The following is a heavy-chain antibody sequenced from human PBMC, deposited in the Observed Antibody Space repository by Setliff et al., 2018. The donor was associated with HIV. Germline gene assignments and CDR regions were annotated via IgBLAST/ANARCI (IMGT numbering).Heavy chain of an antibody. J-gene: IGHJ6*03. D-gene: IGHD1-7*01. CDR3: AKDVLVGGGAGTTVYYYMDV. CDR2: ISGSGGST. V-gene: IGHV3-23*01. Sequence: GGSLRLSCAASGFTFSSYAMSWVRQAPGKGLEWVSAISGSGGSTYYADSVKGRFTISRDNSKNTLFLQMNDLRVEDTAMYHCAKDVLVGGGAGTTVYYYMDVWGKGTTVTVSS. CDR1: GFTFSSYA.